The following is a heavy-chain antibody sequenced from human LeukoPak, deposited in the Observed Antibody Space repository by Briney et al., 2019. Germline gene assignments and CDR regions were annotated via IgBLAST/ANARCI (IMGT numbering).Heavy chain of an antibody. CDR2: VNPNSGNT. CDR1: GYTFTSYD. D-gene: IGHD3-10*01. J-gene: IGHJ5*02. Sequence: ASVKVSCKASGYTFTSYDINWIRQATGQGLEWMGWVNPNSGNTGYAQKFQGRVTMTRNTSISTAYMELSSLRYEDTAVYYCARRKYGSGKNWFDPWGQGTLVTVSS. V-gene: IGHV1-8*01. CDR3: ARRKYGSGKNWFDP.